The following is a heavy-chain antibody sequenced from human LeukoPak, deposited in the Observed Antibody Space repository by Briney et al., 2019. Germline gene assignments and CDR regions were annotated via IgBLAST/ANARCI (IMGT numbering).Heavy chain of an antibody. CDR1: GGSISSYY. CDR2: IYYSGST. Sequence: TSETLSLTCTVSGGSISSYYWSWIRQPPGKGLEWIGYIYYSGSTNYNPSLKSRVTISVDTSKNQFSLKLSSVTAADTAVYYCARNPETLDAFDIWGQGTMVTVSS. CDR3: ARNPETLDAFDI. V-gene: IGHV4-59*01. J-gene: IGHJ3*02.